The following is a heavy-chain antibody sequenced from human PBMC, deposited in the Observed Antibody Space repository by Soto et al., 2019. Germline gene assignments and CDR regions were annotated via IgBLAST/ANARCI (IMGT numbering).Heavy chain of an antibody. CDR2: INPNSGGT. J-gene: IGHJ6*02. CDR3: ARARSITIFGVVIGRALDV. D-gene: IGHD3-3*01. V-gene: IGHV1-2*04. Sequence: ASVKVSCEASGYTFTGYYMHWVRQAPGQGLEWMGWINPNSGGTNYAQKFQGWVTMTRDTSISTAYMELSRLRSDDTAVYYCARARSITIFGVVIGRALDVWG. CDR1: GYTFTGYY.